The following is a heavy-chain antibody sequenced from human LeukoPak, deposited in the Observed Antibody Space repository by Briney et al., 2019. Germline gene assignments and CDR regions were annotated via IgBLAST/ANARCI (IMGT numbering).Heavy chain of an antibody. D-gene: IGHD3-22*01. V-gene: IGHV3-11*05. CDR2: ISSSSSYT. J-gene: IGHJ4*02. CDR1: GFTFSDYY. CDR3: ARDHYYDSSGYVGY. Sequence: GGSLRLSCAASGFTFSDYYMSWIRQAPGKGLEWVSYISSSSSYTNYADSVKGRFTISRDNAKNSLYLQMNSLRAEDTAVYYCARDHYYDSSGYVGYWGRGTLVTVSS.